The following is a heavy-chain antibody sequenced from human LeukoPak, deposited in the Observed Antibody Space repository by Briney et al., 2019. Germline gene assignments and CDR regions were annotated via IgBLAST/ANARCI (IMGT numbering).Heavy chain of an antibody. V-gene: IGHV3-9*01. Sequence: PGRSLRLSCAASGFTFDDYAMHWVRQAPGKGLEWVSGISRNSGSIGYADSVKGRFTISRDNAKNSLYLQMNSLRAEDTALYYCAKDKGSSGWDFDYWGQGTLVTVSS. CDR3: AKDKGSSGWDFDY. D-gene: IGHD6-19*01. CDR1: GFTFDDYA. CDR2: ISRNSGSI. J-gene: IGHJ4*02.